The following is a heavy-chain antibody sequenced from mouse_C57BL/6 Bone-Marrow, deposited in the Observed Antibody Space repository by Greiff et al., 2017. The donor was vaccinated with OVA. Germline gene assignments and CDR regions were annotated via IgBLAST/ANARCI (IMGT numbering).Heavy chain of an antibody. CDR1: GYTFTSYW. J-gene: IGHJ2*01. CDR2: IDPSDSYT. V-gene: IGHV1-59*01. Sequence: QVQLQQPGAELVRPGTSVKLSCKASGYTFTSYWMHWVKQRPGQGLEWIGVIDPSDSYTNYNQKFKGKATLTVDTSSSTAYMQLSSLTSEDSAVYYCARGGVDYDYDGDFDDWGQGTTLTVSS. D-gene: IGHD2-4*01. CDR3: ARGGVDYDYDGDFDD.